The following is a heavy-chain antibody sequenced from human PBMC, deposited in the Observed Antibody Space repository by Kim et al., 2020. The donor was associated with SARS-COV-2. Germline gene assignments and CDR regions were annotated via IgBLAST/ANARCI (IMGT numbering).Heavy chain of an antibody. CDR1: GFSLNTSGVG. CDR3: SHSGSYMSSYYYYGLDF. D-gene: IGHD3-10*01. Sequence: SGPTLVNPTQTVTLTCAFSGFSLNTSGVGVGWIRQSPGKAPEWLALIYWDDDKRYSPSLKTRLTITKDTSKNQVVLTMTNVDPVDTATYYCSHSGSYMSSYYYYGLDFWGQGITVTVSS. J-gene: IGHJ6*02. V-gene: IGHV2-5*02. CDR2: IYWDDDK.